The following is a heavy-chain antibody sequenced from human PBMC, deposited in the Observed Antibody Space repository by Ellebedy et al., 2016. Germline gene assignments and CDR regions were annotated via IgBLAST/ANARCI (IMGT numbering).Heavy chain of an antibody. Sequence: SLKISXAASGFTFSSYAMHWVRQAPGKGLEWVSGISWNSDNMGYADSVKGRFTIARDNAKNSLYLQMNSLRAEDTAVYYCARDSMMVTWGQGTLVTVSS. V-gene: IGHV3-9*01. CDR1: GFTFSSYA. J-gene: IGHJ5*02. CDR2: ISWNSDNM. CDR3: ARDSMMVT. D-gene: IGHD5-18*01.